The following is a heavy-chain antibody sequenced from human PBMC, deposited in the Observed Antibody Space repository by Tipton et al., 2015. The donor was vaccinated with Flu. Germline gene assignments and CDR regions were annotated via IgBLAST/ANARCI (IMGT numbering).Heavy chain of an antibody. J-gene: IGHJ4*02. CDR1: GFAFSSYW. D-gene: IGHD6-13*01. CDR3: VRAIAAAGSR. V-gene: IGHV3-7*01. CDR2: INEDGSTT. Sequence: GSLRLSCAASGFAFSSYWVLWVRQAPGKGLEWVANINEDGSTTYYLGSVRGRFTISRDNARNSLYLQMNSLRVEDTAVYYCVRAIAAAGSRWGQGTLVTVSS.